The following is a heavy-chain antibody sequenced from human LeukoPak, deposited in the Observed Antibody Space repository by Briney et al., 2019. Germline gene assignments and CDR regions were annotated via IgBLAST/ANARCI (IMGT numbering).Heavy chain of an antibody. D-gene: IGHD2-2*01. CDR1: GFTFSSYG. J-gene: IGHJ3*02. V-gene: IGHV3-33*01. Sequence: GRSLRLSCAASGFTFSSYGIHWVRQAPGKGLEWVAVIRYDGSNKYYADSVKGRFTISRDNSKNTLYLQMNSLRAEDTAVYYCASSQLDAFDIWGQGTMVTVSS. CDR3: ASSQLDAFDI. CDR2: IRYDGSNK.